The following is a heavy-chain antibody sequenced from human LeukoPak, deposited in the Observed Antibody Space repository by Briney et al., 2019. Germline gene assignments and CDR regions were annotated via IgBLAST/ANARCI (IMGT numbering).Heavy chain of an antibody. V-gene: IGHV1-69*13. Sequence: SVKVSCKASGGTFSSYAISWVRQAPGQGLEWMGGIIPIFGTANYAQRFQGRVTITADGSTSTAYMELSSLRSEDTAVYYCARDNSVGSWDYWGQGTLVTVSS. CDR2: IIPIFGTA. CDR1: GGTFSSYA. J-gene: IGHJ4*02. CDR3: ARDNSVGSWDY. D-gene: IGHD4-23*01.